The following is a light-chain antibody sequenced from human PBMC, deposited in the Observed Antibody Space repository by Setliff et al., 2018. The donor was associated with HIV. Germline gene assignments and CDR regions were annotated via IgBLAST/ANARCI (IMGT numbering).Light chain of an antibody. CDR3: SSSAGTNTFEV. CDR1: SSDVGGYNY. Sequence: QAVLTQPPSASGSPGQSVTISCTGTSSDVGGYNYVSWYQQLPGKAPKLMIYEVTKRPSGVPDRFSGSKSGNTASLTVSGLQTEDEADYYCSSSAGTNTFEVFCGGTKLTVL. V-gene: IGLV2-8*01. J-gene: IGLJ3*02. CDR2: EVT.